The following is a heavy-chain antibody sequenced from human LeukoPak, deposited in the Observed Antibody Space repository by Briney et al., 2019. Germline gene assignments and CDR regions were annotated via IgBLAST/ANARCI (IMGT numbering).Heavy chain of an antibody. Sequence: PGGSLRLSCAASGFTFDDYAMHWVRQAPGKGLVWVSGISWNSGSIGYADSVKGRFTISRDNAKNSLYLQMNSLRAEDTALYYCAKEDTAMVGFDYWGQGTLVTVSS. CDR1: GFTFDDYA. CDR2: ISWNSGSI. J-gene: IGHJ4*02. V-gene: IGHV3-9*01. D-gene: IGHD5-18*01. CDR3: AKEDTAMVGFDY.